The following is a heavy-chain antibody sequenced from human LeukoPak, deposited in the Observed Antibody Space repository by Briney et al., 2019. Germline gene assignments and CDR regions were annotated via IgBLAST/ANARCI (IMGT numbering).Heavy chain of an antibody. V-gene: IGHV4-59*08. D-gene: IGHD2-2*01. J-gene: IGHJ4*02. CDR1: GGSISSYY. CDR3: ARHAAFAEYQSHLTHFDY. CDR2: IYHSGST. Sequence: KASETVSLTCTVSGGSISSYYWSWIRQPPGKRLEWIGYIYHSGSTNYNSSLKSRVTISVDTSKNQFSLKLSSVTAADTAVYYCARHAAFAEYQSHLTHFDYWGQGTLVTVSS.